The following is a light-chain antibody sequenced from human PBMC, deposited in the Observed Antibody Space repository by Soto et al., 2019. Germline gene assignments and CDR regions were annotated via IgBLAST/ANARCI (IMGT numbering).Light chain of an antibody. CDR1: RSDVGDYNY. Sequence: QAVVTQPASVSGSPGQSITISCTGIRSDVGDYNYVSWYQQHPGKAPKLMIYEVNNRPSGVSNRFSGSKSGNTASLTISGLQAEDEANYYCSSYTRSSTLVVFGGGTKVTVL. V-gene: IGLV2-14*03. CDR3: SSYTRSSTLVV. CDR2: EVN. J-gene: IGLJ2*01.